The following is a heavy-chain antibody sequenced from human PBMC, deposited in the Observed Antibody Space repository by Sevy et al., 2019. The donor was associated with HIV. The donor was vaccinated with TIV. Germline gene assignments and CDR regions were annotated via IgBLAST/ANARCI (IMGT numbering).Heavy chain of an antibody. V-gene: IGHV3-33*01. CDR3: ARDPGTTTGGFDY. Sequence: GESLKISCAASGFTFSNYGMHWVRQAPGKGLEWVAVIWYDGTNKYYAGSVKGRFTISRDNSRNTLYLQMSSLRADDTAFYYCARDPGTTTGGFDYWGQGTLVTVSS. CDR1: GFTFSNYG. D-gene: IGHD1-1*01. CDR2: IWYDGTNK. J-gene: IGHJ4*02.